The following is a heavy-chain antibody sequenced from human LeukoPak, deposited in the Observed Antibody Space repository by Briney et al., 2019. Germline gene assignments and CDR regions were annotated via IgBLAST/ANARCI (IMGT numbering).Heavy chain of an antibody. CDR3: VKRRYDSSGYFDY. V-gene: IGHV3-23*01. CDR2: ISGSGGST. Sequence: GSLRLSCVASEFTFSSYAMSWVRQAPGKGLEWVSVISGSGGSTYYADSVKGRFTISRDNSQNTLYLQMNSLRAEDTAVYYCVKRRYDSSGYFDYWGQGTLVTVSS. J-gene: IGHJ4*02. D-gene: IGHD3-22*01. CDR1: EFTFSSYA.